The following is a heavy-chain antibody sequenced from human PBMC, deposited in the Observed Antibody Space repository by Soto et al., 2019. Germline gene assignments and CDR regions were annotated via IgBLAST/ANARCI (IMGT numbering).Heavy chain of an antibody. J-gene: IGHJ4*02. Sequence: SETLSLTCAVSRGSISNYYWSWIRQPPGKGLEWIGYIYYSGSTNYNPSLKSRVTISVDTSTNQFSLKLSSVTAADTAVYYCARGGDFWSGASRGYFDYWGQGTLVTVSS. CDR2: IYYSGST. CDR1: RGSISNYY. CDR3: ARGGDFWSGASRGYFDY. D-gene: IGHD3-3*01. V-gene: IGHV4-59*01.